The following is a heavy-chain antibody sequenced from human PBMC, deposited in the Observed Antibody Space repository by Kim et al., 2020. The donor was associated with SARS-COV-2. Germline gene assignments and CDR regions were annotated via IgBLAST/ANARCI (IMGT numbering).Heavy chain of an antibody. V-gene: IGHV1-2*06. CDR1: GYTFSDYY. CDR3: ARINAAAWDYGLDG. D-gene: IGHD6-25*01. Sequence: ASVKVSCKASGYTFSDYYLHWVRPAPGQGLEWMGRINPISGATDYAQKFQGRVTMTRDTSISTAYMELSGLRSDNTAIFFCARINAAAWDYGLDGWGQGT. CDR2: INPISGAT. J-gene: IGHJ6*02.